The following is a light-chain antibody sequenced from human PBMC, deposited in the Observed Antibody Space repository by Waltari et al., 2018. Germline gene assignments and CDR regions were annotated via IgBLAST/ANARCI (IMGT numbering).Light chain of an antibody. Sequence: DIQMTQSPSTLSASVGDRVTITCRATQSIRTWLAWYQQKPGKAPNLLIYTASSLESGVPSRFSGSGSGTEFTLTISSLQPDDFATYYCQQYDSYPWTFGQGTRVEI. CDR1: QSIRTW. CDR3: QQYDSYPWT. J-gene: IGKJ1*01. V-gene: IGKV1-5*03. CDR2: TAS.